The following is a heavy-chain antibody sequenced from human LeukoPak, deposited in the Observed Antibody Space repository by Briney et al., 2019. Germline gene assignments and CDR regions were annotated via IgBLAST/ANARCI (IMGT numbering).Heavy chain of an antibody. D-gene: IGHD3-16*01. Sequence: PSETESLIRTLSGDPISIGRYFCPWIRRPPGKGRELIGTVFCSGSTYYNPSLRIRLTISVDTSKNQFSMRLTSVTAADTTVYYLARLAVNGGVVFSEYCGQGALVTVSS. V-gene: IGHV4-39*01. J-gene: IGHJ4*02. CDR2: VFCSGST. CDR1: GDPISIGRYF. CDR3: ARLAVNGGVVFSEY.